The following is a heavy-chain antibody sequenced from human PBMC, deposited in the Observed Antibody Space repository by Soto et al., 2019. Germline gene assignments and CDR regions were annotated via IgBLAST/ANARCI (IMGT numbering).Heavy chain of an antibody. V-gene: IGHV1-69*13. Sequence: SVKVSCKASGGTFRAYAISWVRQAPGQGLEWMGGIIPLFGTTNYAQRFQGRVTITADDSTRTASMELSSLRSEDTAVCYCATNNRASYHFDYWGQGTPVTVSS. CDR1: GGTFRAYA. J-gene: IGHJ4*02. D-gene: IGHD3-16*02. CDR2: IIPLFGTT. CDR3: ATNNRASYHFDY.